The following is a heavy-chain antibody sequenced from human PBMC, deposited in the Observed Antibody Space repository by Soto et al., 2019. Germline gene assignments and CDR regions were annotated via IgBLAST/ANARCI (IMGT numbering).Heavy chain of an antibody. V-gene: IGHV4-30-4*01. Sequence: SETLSLTCTVSGGSISSGDYYWSWIRQPPGKGLEWIGYIYYSGSTYYNPSLKSRVTISVDTSKNQFSLKLSSVTAADTAVYYCARSYCSSTSCFVGWFDPWGQGTLVTAPQ. CDR3: ARSYCSSTSCFVGWFDP. D-gene: IGHD2-2*01. CDR1: GGSISSGDYY. J-gene: IGHJ5*02. CDR2: IYYSGST.